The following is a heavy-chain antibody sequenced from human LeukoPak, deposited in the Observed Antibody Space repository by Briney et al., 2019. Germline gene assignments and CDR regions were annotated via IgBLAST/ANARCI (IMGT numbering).Heavy chain of an antibody. CDR3: ARDFQIGYPLIYSYGPFDY. CDR1: GFTFSSYW. D-gene: IGHD5-18*01. CDR2: IKQDGSEK. J-gene: IGHJ4*02. V-gene: IGHV3-7*01. Sequence: GGSLRLSCAASGFTFSSYWMSWVRQAPGKGLEWVANIKQDGSEKYYVDSVKGRFTISRDNAKNSLYLQMNSLRAEDTAVYYCARDFQIGYPLIYSYGPFDYWGQGTLVTVSS.